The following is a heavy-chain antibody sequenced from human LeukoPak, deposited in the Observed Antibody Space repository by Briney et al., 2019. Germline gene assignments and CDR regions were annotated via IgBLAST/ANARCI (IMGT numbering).Heavy chain of an antibody. V-gene: IGHV4-59*08. D-gene: IGHD2-2*01. CDR3: ARTFAGYCSSTSCCGWGDDAFDI. CDR2: IYYSGST. J-gene: IGHJ3*02. CDR1: GGSISSYY. Sequence: SETLSLTCTVSGGSISSYYWSWIRQPPGKGLEWIGYIYYSGSTNYNPSLKSRVTISVDTSKNQFSLKLSSVTAADTAVYYCARTFAGYCSSTSCCGWGDDAFDIWGQGTMVTVSS.